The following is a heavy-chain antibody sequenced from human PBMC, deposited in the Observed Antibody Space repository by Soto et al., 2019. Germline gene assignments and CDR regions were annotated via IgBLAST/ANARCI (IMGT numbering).Heavy chain of an antibody. J-gene: IGHJ4*02. CDR3: ASTVISGYYDSSGYYFPIDY. CDR2: INHSGST. CDR1: GGSFSGYY. V-gene: IGHV4-34*01. D-gene: IGHD3-22*01. Sequence: SETLSLTCAVYGGSFSGYYWSWIRQPPGKGLEWIGEINHSGSTNYNPSLKSRVTISVDTSKNQFSLKLSSVTAADTAVYYCASTVISGYYDSSGYYFPIDYWGQGTLVTVSS.